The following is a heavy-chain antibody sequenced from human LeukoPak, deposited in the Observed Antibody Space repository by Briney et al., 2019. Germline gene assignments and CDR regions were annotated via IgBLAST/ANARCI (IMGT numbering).Heavy chain of an antibody. Sequence: GGSLRLSCAASGFTFSSYAMSWVRQAPGKGLEWVSAISGSGGSTYYADSVKGRFTISRDNSKNTLYLQMNSLRAEDTAVYYCAKGSAVHWNAGRFDAFDVWGQGTMVTVSS. J-gene: IGHJ3*01. V-gene: IGHV3-23*01. D-gene: IGHD1-1*01. CDR3: AKGSAVHWNAGRFDAFDV. CDR2: ISGSGGST. CDR1: GFTFSSYA.